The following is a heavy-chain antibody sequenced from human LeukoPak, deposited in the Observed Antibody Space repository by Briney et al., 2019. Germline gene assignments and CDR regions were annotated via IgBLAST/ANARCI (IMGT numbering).Heavy chain of an antibody. CDR2: INPNSGGT. CDR3: ARDSATVTTPYFDY. V-gene: IGHV1-2*02. Sequence: GASVKVSCKASGYTFTGYYMHWVRQAPGQGLEWMGWINPNSGGTNYAQKFQGRVTMTRDTSISTAYMELSRLRSDDTAVYYCARDSATVTTPYFDYWAREPWSPSPQ. J-gene: IGHJ4*02. D-gene: IGHD4-17*01. CDR1: GYTFTGYY.